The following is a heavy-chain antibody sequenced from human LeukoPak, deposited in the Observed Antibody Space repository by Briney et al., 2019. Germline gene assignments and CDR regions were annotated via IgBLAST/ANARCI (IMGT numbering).Heavy chain of an antibody. J-gene: IGHJ4*02. Sequence: GASVKVSCKASGYTFTSYGISRVRQAPGQGLEWMGWISTYNDNTNYAQKLQGRVTMTTDTSTSTAYMELRSLRSDDTAVYYCARDTSSWYRRFDYWGQGTLVTVSS. CDR2: ISTYNDNT. V-gene: IGHV1-18*01. CDR3: ARDTSSWYRRFDY. D-gene: IGHD6-13*01. CDR1: GYTFTSYG.